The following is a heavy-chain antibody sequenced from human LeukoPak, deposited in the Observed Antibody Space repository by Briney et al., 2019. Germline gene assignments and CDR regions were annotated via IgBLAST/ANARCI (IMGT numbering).Heavy chain of an antibody. Sequence: GRSLRLSCAASGFTFSSYAMHRVRQALGKGLEWVAVISYDGSNKYYADSVKGRFTISRDNSKNTLYLQMNSLRAEDTAVYYCARVSPPVIVVVPAAIWGQGTMVTVSS. CDR2: ISYDGSNK. V-gene: IGHV3-30*04. CDR1: GFTFSSYA. CDR3: ARVSPPVIVVVPAAI. D-gene: IGHD2-2*01. J-gene: IGHJ3*02.